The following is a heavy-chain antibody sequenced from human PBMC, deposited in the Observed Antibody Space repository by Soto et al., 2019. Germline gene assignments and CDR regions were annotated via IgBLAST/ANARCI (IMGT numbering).Heavy chain of an antibody. CDR2: IYYSGST. D-gene: IGHD3-3*01. CDR1: GGSISSYY. Sequence: SETLSLTCTVSGGSISSYYWSWIRQPPGKGLEWIGYIYYSGSTNYNPSLKSRVTISVGTSKNQFSLKLSSVTAADTAVYYCARSAGITIFGVVPYYDYYMDVWGKGTTVTV. V-gene: IGHV4-59*01. J-gene: IGHJ6*03. CDR3: ARSAGITIFGVVPYYDYYMDV.